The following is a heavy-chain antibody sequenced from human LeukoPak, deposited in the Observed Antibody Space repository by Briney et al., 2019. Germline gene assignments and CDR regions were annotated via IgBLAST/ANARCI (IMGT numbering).Heavy chain of an antibody. CDR3: AVEATDNWFDP. Sequence: SETLSLTCTVSGGSISSSSYYWGWIRQPPGKGLDWIGSIYYSGSTYYNTSLKSRGTISVDTSKNQFSLKLSSVTAADTAVYYCAVEATDNWFDPWGQGTLVTVSS. D-gene: IGHD5-12*01. CDR1: GGSISSSSYY. V-gene: IGHV4-39*01. CDR2: IYYSGST. J-gene: IGHJ5*02.